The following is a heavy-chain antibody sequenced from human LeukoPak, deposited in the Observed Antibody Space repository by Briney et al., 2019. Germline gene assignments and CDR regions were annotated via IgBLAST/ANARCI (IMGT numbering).Heavy chain of an antibody. J-gene: IGHJ4*02. CDR1: GYTFTSYD. CDR3: ARDHYCGGDCYWFDY. D-gene: IGHD2-21*01. V-gene: IGHV1-69*04. CDR2: IIPILGIA. Sequence: SVKVSCKASGYTFTSYDINWVRQAPGQGLEWMGRIIPILGIANYAQKFQGRVTITADKSTSTAYMELSSLRSEDTAVYYCARDHYCGGDCYWFDYWGQGTLVTVSS.